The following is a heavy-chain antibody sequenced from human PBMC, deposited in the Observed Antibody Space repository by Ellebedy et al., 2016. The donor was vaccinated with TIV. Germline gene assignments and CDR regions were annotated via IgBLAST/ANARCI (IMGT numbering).Heavy chain of an antibody. D-gene: IGHD3-10*01. V-gene: IGHV1-2*02. CDR2: INPNSGGT. CDR3: ARKKGIGDYYDS. Sequence: ASVKVSXKASGYTFTSYGISWVGQAPGQGLEWMGWINPNSGGTNYAQKFQGRVTMTRDTSISTAYMELSRLRSDDTAVYYCARKKGIGDYYDSWGQGTMVTVSS. CDR1: GYTFTSYG. J-gene: IGHJ3*02.